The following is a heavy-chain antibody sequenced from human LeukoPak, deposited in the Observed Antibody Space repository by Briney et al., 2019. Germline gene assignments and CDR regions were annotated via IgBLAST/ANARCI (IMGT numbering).Heavy chain of an antibody. CDR2: IVPGFGST. CDR3: ARWDAHYHEGDNWFDP. Sequence: AVKVSCKASRGTFSNYAITWGRQAPGQGLEWMGGIVPGFGSTDYAERFHGRLTISADESTGIAYMELTSLRSEDTAMYYCARWDAHYHEGDNWFDPWGQGTLVTVSS. J-gene: IGHJ5*02. CDR1: RGTFSNYA. V-gene: IGHV1-69*13. D-gene: IGHD1-14*01.